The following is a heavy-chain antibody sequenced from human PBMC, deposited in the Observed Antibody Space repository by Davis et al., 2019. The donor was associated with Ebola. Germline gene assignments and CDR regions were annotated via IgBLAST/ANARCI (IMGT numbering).Heavy chain of an antibody. V-gene: IGHV3-9*01. CDR2: ISWNSGSI. D-gene: IGHD2-2*01. Sequence: SLKISCAASGFTFDDYAMHWVRQAPGKGLEWVSGISWNSGSIGYADSVKGRFTISRDNAKNSLYLQMNSLRAEDTAVYYCARGGAVVPAAHLDYWGQGTLVTVSS. J-gene: IGHJ4*02. CDR1: GFTFDDYA. CDR3: ARGGAVVPAAHLDY.